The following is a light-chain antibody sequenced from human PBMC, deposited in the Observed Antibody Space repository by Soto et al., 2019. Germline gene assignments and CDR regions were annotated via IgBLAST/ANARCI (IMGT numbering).Light chain of an antibody. CDR2: AAS. J-gene: IGKJ1*01. Sequence: DIQMTQSPSSLSASIGARVTITCRASQGMSNYLVWYQQKPGKVPTLLIYAASTLQSGVASRFSGSGSGTDFTLTINSLQPEDAATYYCQKYNTVPWTFGQGTKVEI. CDR1: QGMSNY. CDR3: QKYNTVPWT. V-gene: IGKV1-27*01.